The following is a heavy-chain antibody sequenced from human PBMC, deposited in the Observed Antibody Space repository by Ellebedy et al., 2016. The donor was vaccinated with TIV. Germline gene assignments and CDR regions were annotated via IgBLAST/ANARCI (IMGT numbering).Heavy chain of an antibody. CDR2: ISAYNGNT. Sequence: AASVKVSCKASGYTFTSYGISWVRQAPGQGLEWMGWISAYNGNTHYAQKLQGRVTMTTDTSTSTAYMELRSLRSDDTAVYSCARDGGAMTTVTTYDYWGQGTLVIVSS. J-gene: IGHJ4*02. CDR1: GYTFTSYG. CDR3: ARDGGAMTTVTTYDY. D-gene: IGHD4-11*01. V-gene: IGHV1-18*01.